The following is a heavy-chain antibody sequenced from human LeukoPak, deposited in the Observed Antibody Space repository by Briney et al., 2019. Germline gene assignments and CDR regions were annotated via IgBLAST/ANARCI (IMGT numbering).Heavy chain of an antibody. J-gene: IGHJ4*02. Sequence: SGPALVKPTQTLTLTCTFSGFSPSTGGMSVSWIRQPPGKALEWLARIDWDDDKYFNTSLKTRLTISKDTSKNQVVLTLTSMDPVDTATYYCATHYRDTYYFDYWGQGTLVTVSS. V-gene: IGHV2-70*11. CDR1: GFSPSTGGMS. CDR3: ATHYRDTYYFDY. CDR2: IDWDDDK. D-gene: IGHD4-17*01.